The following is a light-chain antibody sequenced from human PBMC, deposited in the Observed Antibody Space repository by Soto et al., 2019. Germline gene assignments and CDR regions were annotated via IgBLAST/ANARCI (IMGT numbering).Light chain of an antibody. V-gene: IGLV1-40*01. Sequence: QSVLTQPPSVSGAPGQRVTISCTGSSSNIGAGYDVPWYQQLPGTAPKLPIYGNRNRPSGVPDRFSGSKSGTSASLAITGLQAEDEADYYCQSYDSSLSGWVFGGGTKMTVL. CDR3: QSYDSSLSGWV. CDR1: SSNIGAGYD. J-gene: IGLJ2*01. CDR2: GNR.